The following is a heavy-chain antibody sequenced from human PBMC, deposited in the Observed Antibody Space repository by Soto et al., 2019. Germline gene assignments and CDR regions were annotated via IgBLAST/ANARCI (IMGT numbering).Heavy chain of an antibody. D-gene: IGHD2-15*01. CDR1: GFTFSSYS. J-gene: IGHJ5*02. CDR3: ARDLFADIVVVVAGINWFDP. Sequence: GGSLRLSCAASGFTFSSYSMNWVRQAPGKGLEWVSSISSSSSYIYYADSVKGRFTISIDNAKNSLYLQMNSLRAEDTAVYYCARDLFADIVVVVAGINWFDPWGQGTLVTVS. CDR2: ISSSSSYI. V-gene: IGHV3-21*01.